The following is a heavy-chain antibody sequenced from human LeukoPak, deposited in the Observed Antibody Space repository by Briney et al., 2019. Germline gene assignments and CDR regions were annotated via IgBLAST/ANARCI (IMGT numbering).Heavy chain of an antibody. CDR2: ITPIFGTA. CDR1: GGTFSSYA. V-gene: IGHV1-69*13. J-gene: IGHJ4*02. CDR3: ARNFALGWATPPYYFDY. Sequence: RASVKVSCKASGGTFSSYAISWVRQAPGQGLEWMGGITPIFGTANYAQKFQGRVTITADESTSTAYMELSSLRSEDTAVYYCARNFALGWATPPYYFDYWGQGTLVTVSS. D-gene: IGHD6-19*01.